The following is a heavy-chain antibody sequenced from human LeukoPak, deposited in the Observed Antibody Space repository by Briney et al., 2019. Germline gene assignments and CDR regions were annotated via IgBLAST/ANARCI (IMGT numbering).Heavy chain of an antibody. Sequence: GASVKVSCKASGYTFTSYYMHWVRQAPGQGLEWMGIINPSGGSTIYAQKFQGRVTMTRDTSTSTVYMELSSLRSEDTAVYYCAGDYGPSYYYDSSGYLGYWGQGTLVTVSS. CDR2: INPSGGST. D-gene: IGHD3-22*01. CDR1: GYTFTSYY. V-gene: IGHV1-46*01. J-gene: IGHJ4*02. CDR3: AGDYGPSYYYDSSGYLGY.